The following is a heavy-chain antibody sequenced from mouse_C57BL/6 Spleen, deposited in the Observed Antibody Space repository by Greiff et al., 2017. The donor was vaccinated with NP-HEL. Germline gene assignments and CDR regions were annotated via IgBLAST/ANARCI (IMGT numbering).Heavy chain of an antibody. D-gene: IGHD1-1*01. V-gene: IGHV1-80*01. CDR1: GYAFSSYW. J-gene: IGHJ1*03. Sequence: QVQLKESGAELVKPGASVKISCKASGYAFSSYWMNWVKQRPGKGLEWIGQIYPGDGDTNYNGKFKGKATLTADKSSSTAYMQLSSLTSEDSAVYFCARCTTVVARYFDVWGTGTTVTVSS. CDR3: ARCTTVVARYFDV. CDR2: IYPGDGDT.